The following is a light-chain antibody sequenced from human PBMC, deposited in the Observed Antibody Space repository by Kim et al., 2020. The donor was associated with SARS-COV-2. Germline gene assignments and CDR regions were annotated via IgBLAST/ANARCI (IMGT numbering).Light chain of an antibody. Sequence: DIQMTQSPSSLSASVGDRVTVTCRAGQNIDNYLNWYQQKPGKAPKLLIHSASTLQSGVPSRFSASRSGTDFALTINSLQPDDVATYFCQHSYNVPTFGGRTKVDIK. CDR2: SAS. J-gene: IGKJ4*01. CDR1: QNIDNY. V-gene: IGKV1-39*01. CDR3: QHSYNVPT.